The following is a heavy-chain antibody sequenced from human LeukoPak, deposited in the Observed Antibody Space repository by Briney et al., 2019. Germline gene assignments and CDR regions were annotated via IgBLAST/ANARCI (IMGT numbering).Heavy chain of an antibody. D-gene: IGHD4-23*01. CDR2: IYAHGTNT. Sequence: PGGSLRLSCAASGFTLSTYWMHWVRQAPGKGLVWVSNIYAHGTNTTYADSVKGRFTISRDGAKNTVFLQMNSLRAEDTAVYYCAAYGDNSDFAYWGQGTLVTVSS. CDR3: AAYGDNSDFAY. CDR1: GFTLSTYW. J-gene: IGHJ4*02. V-gene: IGHV3-74*01.